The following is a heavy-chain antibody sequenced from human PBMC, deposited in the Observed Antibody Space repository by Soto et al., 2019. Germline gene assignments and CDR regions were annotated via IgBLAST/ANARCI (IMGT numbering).Heavy chain of an antibody. CDR2: INHSGST. CDR3: ARNSAISSTYGMDV. V-gene: IGHV4-34*01. CDR1: GGSFSGYY. D-gene: IGHD2-2*02. Sequence: SETLSLTCAVYGGSFSGYYWSWIRQPPGKGLGWIGEINHSGSTNYNPSLKSRVTISVDTSKNQFSLKLSSVTAADTAVYYCARNSAISSTYGMDVWGQGTTVTVSS. J-gene: IGHJ6*02.